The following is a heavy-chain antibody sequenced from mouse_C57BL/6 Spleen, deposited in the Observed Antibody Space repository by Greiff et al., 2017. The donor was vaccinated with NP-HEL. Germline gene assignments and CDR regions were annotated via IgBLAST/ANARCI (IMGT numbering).Heavy chain of an antibody. Sequence: EVKLVESGGGLVKPGGSLKLSCAASGFTFSDYGMHWVRQAPEKGLEWVAYISRGSSTIYYADTVKGRFTLSRDNAKNTLFLQMTSLRSEDAAMDYCARIYDYDGYYAMDYWGQGTSVTVSS. J-gene: IGHJ4*01. CDR1: GFTFSDYG. V-gene: IGHV5-17*01. CDR3: ARIYDYDGYYAMDY. D-gene: IGHD2-4*01. CDR2: ISRGSSTI.